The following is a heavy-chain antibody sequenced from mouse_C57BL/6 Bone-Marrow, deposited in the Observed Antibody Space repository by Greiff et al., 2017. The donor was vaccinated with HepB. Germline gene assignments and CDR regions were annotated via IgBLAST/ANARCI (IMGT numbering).Heavy chain of an antibody. V-gene: IGHV5-9-1*02. Sequence: EVKLVESGEGLVKPGGSLKLSCAASGFTFSSYAMSWVRQTPEKRLEWVAYISSGGDYIYYADTVKGRFTISSDNARNTLYLQMSSLKSEDTAMYYCTRVTTVVAKRYAMDYWGQGTSVTVSS. CDR1: GFTFSSYA. CDR2: ISSGGDYI. J-gene: IGHJ4*01. D-gene: IGHD1-1*01. CDR3: TRVTTVVAKRYAMDY.